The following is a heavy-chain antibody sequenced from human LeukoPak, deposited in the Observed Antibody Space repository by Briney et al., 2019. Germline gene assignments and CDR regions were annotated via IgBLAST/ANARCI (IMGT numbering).Heavy chain of an antibody. D-gene: IGHD2-2*01. Sequence: PSGTLSLTCTVSGDSINSFYWSWIRQPAGKGLEWIGRIYTSGSTNYSPSLKSRVTMSVDTSKNQFSLKLSSVTAADTAVYYCARDVVAAVGSFDYWGQGTQVTVSP. CDR1: GDSINSFY. CDR2: IYTSGST. J-gene: IGHJ4*02. CDR3: ARDVVAAVGSFDY. V-gene: IGHV4-4*07.